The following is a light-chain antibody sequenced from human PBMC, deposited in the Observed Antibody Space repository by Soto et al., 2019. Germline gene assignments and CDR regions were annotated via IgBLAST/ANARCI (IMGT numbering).Light chain of an antibody. CDR3: SSYTRSNTVV. CDR1: NNDVGAYNY. Sequence: QSALTQPASVSGSPGQSITISCTGTNNDVGAYNYVSWFQQHPGKAPKTMIYDVGNRPSGVSNRFSGSKSGNTASLTISGLQAEDEADYYCSSYTRSNTVVFGGGTKLTVL. CDR2: DVG. J-gene: IGLJ3*02. V-gene: IGLV2-14*03.